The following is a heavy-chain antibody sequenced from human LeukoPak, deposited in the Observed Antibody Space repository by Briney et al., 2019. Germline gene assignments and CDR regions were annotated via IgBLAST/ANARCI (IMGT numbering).Heavy chain of an antibody. CDR1: GFTFSSYG. J-gene: IGHJ4*02. Sequence: TGGSLRLSCAASGFTFSSYGMHWVRQAPGKGLEWVAVIWYDGSSKYYADSVKGRFTISRDNSKNTLYLQMNSLRAEDTAVYYCARDLGYYYDSSGYFAYWGQGTLVTVSS. CDR2: IWYDGSSK. D-gene: IGHD3-22*01. CDR3: ARDLGYYYDSSGYFAY. V-gene: IGHV3-33*01.